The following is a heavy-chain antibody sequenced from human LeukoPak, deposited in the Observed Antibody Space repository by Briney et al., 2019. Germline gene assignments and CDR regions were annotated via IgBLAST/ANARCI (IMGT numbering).Heavy chain of an antibody. V-gene: IGHV3-23*01. CDR3: AKDGCSSNTMNYYFDY. Sequence: GGSLRLSCAASGFTFSSYAMSWVRQAPGKGLEWVSAISGSGGSTYYADSVKGRFTISRDNSKNTLYLQMNSLRAEDTAVYYCAKDGCSSNTMNYYFDYWGQGTLVTVSS. J-gene: IGHJ4*02. CDR1: GFTFSSYA. CDR2: ISGSGGST. D-gene: IGHD6-13*01.